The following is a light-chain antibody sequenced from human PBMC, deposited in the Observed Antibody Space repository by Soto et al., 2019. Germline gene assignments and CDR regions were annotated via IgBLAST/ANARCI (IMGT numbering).Light chain of an antibody. Sequence: DIQMTQSPSTLSASVGDRVTITCRASQSISSWLAWYQQKPGKAPKLLIYTATTLQSGVPSRFSGSGSGTDFTLTISNLQPEDFATYYCQQSYSTPPITFGQGTRLEIK. CDR1: QSISSW. CDR2: TAT. CDR3: QQSYSTPPIT. V-gene: IGKV1-39*01. J-gene: IGKJ5*01.